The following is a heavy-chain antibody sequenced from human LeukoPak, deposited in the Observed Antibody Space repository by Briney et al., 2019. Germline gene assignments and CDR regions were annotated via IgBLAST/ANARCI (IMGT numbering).Heavy chain of an antibody. CDR1: RFTFSDYY. CDR2: ISNSGSST. D-gene: IGHD2-2*01. Sequence: PGGSLRLSCAASRFTFSDYYMDWIRQAPGKGLEWVSYISNSGSSTNYADSVKGRFTISRDNAKNSLSLQMNSVRPEDTAVYYCARADRPSWFDYWGQGTLVTVSS. J-gene: IGHJ4*02. V-gene: IGHV3-11*05. CDR3: ARADRPSWFDY.